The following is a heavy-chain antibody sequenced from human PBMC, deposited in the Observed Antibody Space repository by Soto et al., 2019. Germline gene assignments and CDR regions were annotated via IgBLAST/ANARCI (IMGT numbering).Heavy chain of an antibody. V-gene: IGHV3-23*01. Sequence: GGSLRLSCAASGFTFSSYAMSWVRQAPGKGLEWVSAISGSGGSTYYADSVKGRFTISRDNSKNTLYLQMNSLRAEDTAVYYCAKVLKEYSSSWYQNDYYYYGMDVWGQGTTVSVSS. CDR1: GFTFSSYA. J-gene: IGHJ6*02. CDR2: ISGSGGST. D-gene: IGHD6-13*01. CDR3: AKVLKEYSSSWYQNDYYYYGMDV.